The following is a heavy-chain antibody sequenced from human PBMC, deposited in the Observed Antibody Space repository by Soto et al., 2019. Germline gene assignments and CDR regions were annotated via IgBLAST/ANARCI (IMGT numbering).Heavy chain of an antibody. CDR1: GGPISSSNW. Sequence: SETLSLTCAVSGGPISSSNWWSWVRQPPGKGLEWIGEIYHSGSTNYNPSLKSRVTISVDKSKNQFSLKLSSVTAADTAVYYCAGLYYYDSSGNDYWGQGTLVTVSS. J-gene: IGHJ4*02. V-gene: IGHV4-4*02. CDR2: IYHSGST. CDR3: AGLYYYDSSGNDY. D-gene: IGHD3-22*01.